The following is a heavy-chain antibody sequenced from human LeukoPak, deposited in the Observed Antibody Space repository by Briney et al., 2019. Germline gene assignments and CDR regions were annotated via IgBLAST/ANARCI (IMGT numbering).Heavy chain of an antibody. CDR1: GFTFSGYW. CDR3: ARDRITMIVVGPNYFDY. J-gene: IGHJ4*02. Sequence: GGSLRLSCAASGFTFSGYWMDWVRQAPGKGLEWVATIKQDGSEIYYVDSVKGRFTISRDNAKNSLYLQMNSLRAEDTAVYYCARDRITMIVVGPNYFDYWGQGTLVTVSS. CDR2: IKQDGSEI. D-gene: IGHD3-22*01. V-gene: IGHV3-7*01.